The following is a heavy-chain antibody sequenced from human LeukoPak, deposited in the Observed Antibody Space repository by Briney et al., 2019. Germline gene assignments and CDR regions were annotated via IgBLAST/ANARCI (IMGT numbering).Heavy chain of an antibody. CDR1: GGTFSSYA. Sequence: ASVTVSCKASGGTFSSYAISWVRQAPGQGLEWMGGITPIFGTANFAQKFQGRVSITADESTSTAFMELSSLRSEDTAVYYCAREWGLESSGYYYAYWGQGTLVTVSS. CDR2: ITPIFGTA. D-gene: IGHD3-22*01. CDR3: AREWGLESSGYYYAY. J-gene: IGHJ4*02. V-gene: IGHV1-69*01.